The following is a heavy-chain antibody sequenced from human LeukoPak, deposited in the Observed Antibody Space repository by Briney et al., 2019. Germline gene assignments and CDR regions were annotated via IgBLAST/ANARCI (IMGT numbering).Heavy chain of an antibody. CDR1: GGTFSSYA. D-gene: IGHD6-19*01. CDR3: ARDRNGYSSGWGDYYYGMDV. Sequence: EASVKVSCKASGGTFSSYAISWVRQAPGQGLEWMGWISAYNGNTNYAQKLQGRVTMTTDTSTSTAYMELRSLRSDDTAVYYCARDRNGYSSGWGDYYYGMDVWGQGTTVTVSS. CDR2: ISAYNGNT. J-gene: IGHJ6*02. V-gene: IGHV1-18*01.